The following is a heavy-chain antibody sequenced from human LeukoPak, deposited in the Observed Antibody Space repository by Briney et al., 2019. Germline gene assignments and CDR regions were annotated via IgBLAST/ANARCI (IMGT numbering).Heavy chain of an antibody. J-gene: IGHJ4*02. V-gene: IGHV4-59*01. CDR1: GGSFSGYY. CDR2: IYYSGST. D-gene: IGHD3-10*01. Sequence: SETLSLTCAVYGGSFSGYYWSWIRQPPGKGLEWIGYIYYSGSTNYNPSLKSRVTISVDTSKNQFSLKLSSVTAADTAVYYCARDRFGGSRFDYWGQGTLVTVSS. CDR3: ARDRFGGSRFDY.